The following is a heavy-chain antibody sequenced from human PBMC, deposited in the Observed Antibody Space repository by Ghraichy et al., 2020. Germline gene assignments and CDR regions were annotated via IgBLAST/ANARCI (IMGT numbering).Heavy chain of an antibody. D-gene: IGHD1-26*01. V-gene: IGHV4-59*08. CDR3: ARRVAWDDADAFDI. Sequence: SETLSLTCTVSGGSISSYYWSWIRQPPGKGLEWIGYIYYSGSTNYNPSLKSRVTISVDTSKNQFSLKLSSVTAADTAVYYCARRVAWDDADAFDIWGQGTMVTVSS. J-gene: IGHJ3*02. CDR2: IYYSGST. CDR1: GGSISSYY.